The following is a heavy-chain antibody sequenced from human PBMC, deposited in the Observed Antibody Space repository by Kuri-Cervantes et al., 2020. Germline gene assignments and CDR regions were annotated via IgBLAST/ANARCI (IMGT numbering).Heavy chain of an antibody. Sequence: GESLKISCAASGFTFSTYRMIWVRQAPGGGLEWVGRIRAKSYGGTTDYAAPVRDRFTISRDDSKDTLYLHLNSLKTEYTAVYYCATGGHVYGNHAIDSWGQGTLVTVSS. D-gene: IGHD5/OR15-5a*01. CDR1: GFTFSTYR. CDR2: IRAKSYGGTT. CDR3: ATGGHVYGNHAIDS. V-gene: IGHV3-15*01. J-gene: IGHJ4*02.